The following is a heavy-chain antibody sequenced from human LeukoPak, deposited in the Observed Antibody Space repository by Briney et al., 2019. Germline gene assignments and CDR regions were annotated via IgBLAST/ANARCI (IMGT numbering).Heavy chain of an antibody. D-gene: IGHD2-21*01. V-gene: IGHV3-33*01. CDR3: ARDLHCGFQCYGLFDY. CDR2: IWYDGSNK. J-gene: IGHJ4*02. CDR1: GFPFSNYG. Sequence: GGSLRLSCEVSGFPFSNYGMHWVRQAPGKGLEWVAVIWYDGSNKYYADSVKGRFTISRDNSKNTVYLQMNSLRTEDTAVYYCARDLHCGFQCYGLFDYWGQGALVTVSS.